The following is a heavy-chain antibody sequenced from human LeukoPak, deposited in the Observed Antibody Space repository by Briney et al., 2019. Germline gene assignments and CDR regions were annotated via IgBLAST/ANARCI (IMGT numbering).Heavy chain of an antibody. D-gene: IGHD3-3*01. J-gene: IGHJ6*03. V-gene: IGHV3-74*01. CDR1: GFTFSSYW. CDR3: ASRNKWSGYYDYYYYYMDV. Sequence: GGSLRLSCVVSGFTFSSYWMHWVRQAPGKGLVWVSRINGDESSTSYADSVKGRFTISRDNAKNTLYLQMNSLRSEDTAVYYCASRNKWSGYYDYYYYYMDVWGKGRTATVSS. CDR2: INGDESST.